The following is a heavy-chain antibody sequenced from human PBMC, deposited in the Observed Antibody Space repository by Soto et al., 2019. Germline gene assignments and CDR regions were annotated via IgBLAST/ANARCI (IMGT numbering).Heavy chain of an antibody. Sequence: VGSLRLSCAASGFTFSTYAMNWVRQAPGKGLEWVSAISGGGGTTYSADSVKGRVTISRDNSKNTLYLQMNSLRAEDTAVYYCAKVSLGALTFTDYYYYGLDVWGQGTTVTVSS. CDR2: ISGGGGTT. D-gene: IGHD1-26*01. J-gene: IGHJ6*02. V-gene: IGHV3-23*01. CDR3: AKVSLGALTFTDYYYYGLDV. CDR1: GFTFSTYA.